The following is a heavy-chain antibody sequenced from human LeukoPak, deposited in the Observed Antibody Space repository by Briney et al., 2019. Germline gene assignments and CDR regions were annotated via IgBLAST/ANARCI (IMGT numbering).Heavy chain of an antibody. D-gene: IGHD3-10*01. Sequence: PGGSLRLSCAASGFTVSSNYMSWVRQAPGKGLEWVSVIYSGGSTYYADSVKGRFTISRDNSKNTLYLQMNSLRAEDTAVYYCARKRNTMGRGMRGSSSYYYYGMDVWGQGTTVTVSS. CDR3: ARKRNTMGRGMRGSSSYYYYGMDV. J-gene: IGHJ6*02. CDR1: GFTVSSNY. CDR2: IYSGGST. V-gene: IGHV3-66*01.